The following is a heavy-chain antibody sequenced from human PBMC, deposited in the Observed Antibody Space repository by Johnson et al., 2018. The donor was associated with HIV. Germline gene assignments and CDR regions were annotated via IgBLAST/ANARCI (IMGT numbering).Heavy chain of an antibody. CDR1: GFTFSSYV. CDR3: ARESRDGPNLRAFDI. CDR2: ITGSGDKT. D-gene: IGHD5-24*01. V-gene: IGHV3-23*04. J-gene: IGHJ3*02. Sequence: VQLVESGGGLVQPGGSLRLSCAAAGFTFSSYVMTWVRQAPGKGLEWVSTITGSGDKTWYADSVKGRFTISRDNSNNTVFLQMNNLRAGDTAVYFCARESRDGPNLRAFDIWGQGTTVIVSS.